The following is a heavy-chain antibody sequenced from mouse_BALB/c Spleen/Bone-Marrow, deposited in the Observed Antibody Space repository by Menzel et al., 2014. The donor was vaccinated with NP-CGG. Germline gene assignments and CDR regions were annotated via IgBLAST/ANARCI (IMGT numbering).Heavy chain of an antibody. D-gene: IGHD1-1*01. CDR2: IDPANGNT. J-gene: IGHJ4*01. CDR3: ARSYYAMDY. V-gene: IGHV14-3*02. Sequence: EVQLQQSGAELVKPGASVQLSCTASGFNIKDTYMHWVKQRPEQGLEWIGRIDPANGNTKYDPKFQGKATITADTSSNTPYLQLSSLTSEDTAVYYFARSYYAMDYWGQGTSVTVYS. CDR1: GFNIKDTY.